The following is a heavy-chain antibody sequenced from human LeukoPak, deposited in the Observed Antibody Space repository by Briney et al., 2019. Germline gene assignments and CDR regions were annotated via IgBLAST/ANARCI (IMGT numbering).Heavy chain of an antibody. CDR2: IYPGDSAT. Sequence: GESLKISCKDCGYSFTSYWNGGVHQLPEKGLEWMGIIYPGDSATSYSPSFKGKVTISADKSINTAYLQWSSLKASDTAIYYCARRGEAMDPFDYWGRGTLVTVSS. D-gene: IGHD5-18*01. CDR3: ARRGEAMDPFDY. CDR1: GYSFTSYW. J-gene: IGHJ4*02. V-gene: IGHV5-51*07.